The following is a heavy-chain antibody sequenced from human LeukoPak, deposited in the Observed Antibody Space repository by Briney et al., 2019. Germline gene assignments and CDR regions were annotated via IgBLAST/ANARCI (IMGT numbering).Heavy chain of an antibody. J-gene: IGHJ6*04. CDR1: GFTFSSYW. Sequence: GGSLRLSCAASGFTFSSYWMTWVRQAPGKGLEWVASIKQDGNEKYYVDSVKGRFTISRHNAKNSLYLQMNSLRAEDTAVYYCAELGITMIGGVWGKGTTVTISS. CDR3: AELGITMIGGV. V-gene: IGHV3-7*01. CDR2: IKQDGNEK. D-gene: IGHD3-10*02.